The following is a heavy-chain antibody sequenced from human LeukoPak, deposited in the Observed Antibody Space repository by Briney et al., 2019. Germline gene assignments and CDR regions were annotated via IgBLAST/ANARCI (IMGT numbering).Heavy chain of an antibody. Sequence: GGSLRLSCAASGFTFSSYSMNWVRQAPGKGLEWVSSISGSSSYIYYADSVKGRFTISRDNAKNSLYLQMNSLRAEDTDVYYCARATIFGWFDPWGQGTLVTVSS. CDR2: ISGSSSYI. J-gene: IGHJ5*02. D-gene: IGHD3-9*01. CDR3: ARATIFGWFDP. CDR1: GFTFSSYS. V-gene: IGHV3-21*01.